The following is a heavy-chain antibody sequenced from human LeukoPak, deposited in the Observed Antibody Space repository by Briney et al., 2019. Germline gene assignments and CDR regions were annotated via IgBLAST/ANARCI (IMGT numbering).Heavy chain of an antibody. CDR3: ATGSAGAPYYFDY. CDR1: GFTFSSYA. D-gene: IGHD6-13*01. Sequence: GGSLRPSCAASGFTFSSYAMSWVRQAPGKGLEWVSAISGSGGSTYYADSVKGRFTISRDNSKNTLYLQMNSLRAEDTAVYYCATGSAGAPYYFDYWGQGTLVTVSS. CDR2: ISGSGGST. V-gene: IGHV3-23*01. J-gene: IGHJ4*02.